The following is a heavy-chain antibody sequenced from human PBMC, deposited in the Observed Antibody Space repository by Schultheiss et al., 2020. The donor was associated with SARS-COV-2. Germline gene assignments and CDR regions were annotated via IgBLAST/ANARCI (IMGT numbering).Heavy chain of an antibody. CDR1: GFTFSDYY. CDR3: TTVGTLEGNY. Sequence: GESLKISCAASGFTFSDYYMSWIRQAPGKGLEWVAVIWYDGSNKYYADSVKGRFTISRDNSKNTLYLQMNSLKTEDKAVYYCTTVGTLEGNYWGQGTLVTVSS. V-gene: IGHV3-33*08. D-gene: IGHD3-3*02. J-gene: IGHJ4*02. CDR2: IWYDGSNK.